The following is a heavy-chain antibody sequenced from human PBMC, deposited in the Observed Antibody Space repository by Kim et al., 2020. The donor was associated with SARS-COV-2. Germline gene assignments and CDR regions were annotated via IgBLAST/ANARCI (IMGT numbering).Heavy chain of an antibody. Sequence: ADYVKGRFTTSRDNAKTRLYLQMNSLRAEDTAVYYCARDPIDYYDSSENYWGQGTLVTVSS. V-gene: IGHV3-66*01. J-gene: IGHJ4*02. CDR3: ARDPIDYYDSSENY. D-gene: IGHD3-22*01.